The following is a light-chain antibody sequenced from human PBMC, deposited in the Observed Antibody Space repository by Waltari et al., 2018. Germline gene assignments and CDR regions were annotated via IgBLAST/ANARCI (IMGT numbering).Light chain of an antibody. Sequence: EIVLTQSPGTLSLSPGERATLSCRDSQTVRTTYLAWYQQKPGQAPTLLIDGASSRATGIPDRFSVSGSGTDFSRTLSSLETEEFAVYYCQQYDISPLTFGGGTKVEIK. V-gene: IGKV3-20*01. CDR2: GAS. CDR1: QTVRTTY. CDR3: QQYDISPLT. J-gene: IGKJ4*01.